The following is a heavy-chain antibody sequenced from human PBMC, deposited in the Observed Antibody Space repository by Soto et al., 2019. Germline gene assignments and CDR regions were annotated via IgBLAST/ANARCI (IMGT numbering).Heavy chain of an antibody. D-gene: IGHD6-19*01. J-gene: IGHJ5*02. CDR3: ARFRPMGTVAGNDNWFDP. CDR2: IYHSGST. V-gene: IGHV4-4*02. CDR1: GGSISSSNW. Sequence: LSLTCAVSGGSISSSNWWSWVRQPPGKGLEWIGEIYHSGSTNYNPSLKSRVTISVDKSKNQFSLKLSSVTAADTAVYYCARFRPMGTVAGNDNWFDPWGQGTLVTVSS.